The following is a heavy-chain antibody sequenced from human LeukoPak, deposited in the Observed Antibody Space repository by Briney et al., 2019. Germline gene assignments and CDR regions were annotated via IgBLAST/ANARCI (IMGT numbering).Heavy chain of an antibody. D-gene: IGHD3-22*01. J-gene: IGHJ4*02. V-gene: IGHV3-7*03. CDR3: AKDSDDSSGYLDY. CDR1: GFTFSNYW. CDR2: INQRGSEK. Sequence: QSGGSLRLSCAASGFTFSNYWMSWVRQGPGEGLEWVANINQRGSEKYYVDSVKGRFTISRDNAKNSLYLQMNSLRAEDTALYYCAKDSDDSSGYLDYWGQGTLVTVSS.